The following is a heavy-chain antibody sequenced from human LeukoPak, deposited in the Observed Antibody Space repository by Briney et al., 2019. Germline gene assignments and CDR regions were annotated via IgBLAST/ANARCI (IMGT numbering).Heavy chain of an antibody. CDR3: ARESKTYYFDYSAYYPYYFDS. J-gene: IGHJ4*02. Sequence: PSETLSLTCIVSGGSISSSNYYWGWIRQPPGKGLEWIGTIFYTGSTNHNPSLKSRVTISVDTSKNQFSLRLSSVTAADTAVYYCARESKTYYFDYSAYYPYYFDSWGQGTLVTVSS. V-gene: IGHV4-39*02. CDR2: IFYTGST. CDR1: GGSISSSNYY. D-gene: IGHD3-22*01.